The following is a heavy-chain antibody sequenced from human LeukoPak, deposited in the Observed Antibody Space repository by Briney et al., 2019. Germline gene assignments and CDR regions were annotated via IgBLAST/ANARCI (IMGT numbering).Heavy chain of an antibody. V-gene: IGHV3-30*02. Sequence: GGSLRLSCAASGFTFSSYGMHWVRQAPGKGLEWVAFIRYDGSNKYYADSVKGRFAISRDNSKNTLYLQMNSLRAEDTAVYYCARDMVTANLLYAFDIWGQGTMVTVSS. J-gene: IGHJ3*02. CDR2: IRYDGSNK. CDR1: GFTFSSYG. D-gene: IGHD2-21*02. CDR3: ARDMVTANLLYAFDI.